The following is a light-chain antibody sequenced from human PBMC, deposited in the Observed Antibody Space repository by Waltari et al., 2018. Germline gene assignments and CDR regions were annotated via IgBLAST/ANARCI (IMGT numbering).Light chain of an antibody. CDR2: DAS. V-gene: IGKV3-11*01. J-gene: IGKJ1*01. Sequence: EIVLTQSPATLSLSPGERATFSCRASQRVSRFLAWYQQKPGQPPRLLIYDASHRATGIPARFSGSGSGTDFTLTISSLEPEDFAVYYCLQRDNWPPWTFGQGTKVEIK. CDR1: QRVSRF. CDR3: LQRDNWPPWT.